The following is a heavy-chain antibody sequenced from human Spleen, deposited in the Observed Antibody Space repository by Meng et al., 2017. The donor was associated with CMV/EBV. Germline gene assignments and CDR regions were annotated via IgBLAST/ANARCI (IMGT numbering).Heavy chain of an antibody. CDR1: GGSVSSGSYY. Sequence: SETLSLTCTVSGGSVSSGSYYWSWIRQPPGKGLECIGYIYYSGSTNYNPSLKSRVTISVDTSKNQFSLKLSSVTAADTAVYYCARSSNPYYYYGMDVWGQGTTVTVSS. CDR3: ARSSNPYYYYGMDV. D-gene: IGHD4-11*01. CDR2: IYYSGST. V-gene: IGHV4-61*01. J-gene: IGHJ6*02.